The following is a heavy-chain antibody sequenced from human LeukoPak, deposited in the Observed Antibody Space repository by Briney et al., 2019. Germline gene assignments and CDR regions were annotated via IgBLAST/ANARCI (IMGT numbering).Heavy chain of an antibody. D-gene: IGHD1-26*01. Sequence: GGSLRLFCATSGFTFSNHAMHWVRQASGKGLEWVSAIGTAGDTFYPGSVKGRFTISRENAKNSLSLQMNSLRAEDTAVYYCVRQQTPHGNFDYWGQGTLVTVSS. CDR2: IGTAGDT. CDR1: GFTFSNHA. J-gene: IGHJ4*02. V-gene: IGHV3-13*01. CDR3: VRQQTPHGNFDY.